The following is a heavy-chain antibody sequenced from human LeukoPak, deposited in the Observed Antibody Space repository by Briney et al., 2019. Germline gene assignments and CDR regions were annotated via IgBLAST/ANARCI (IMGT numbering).Heavy chain of an antibody. Sequence: GASVKVSCKASGGTFSSYAISWVRQAPGQGLEWMGRIIPILGIANYAQKFQGRVTITADKSTSTAYMELSSLRSEDTAVYYCATDYYYDSSGYSGYWGQGTLVTVSS. CDR1: GGTFSSYA. J-gene: IGHJ4*02. D-gene: IGHD3-22*01. CDR2: IIPILGIA. CDR3: ATDYYYDSSGYSGY. V-gene: IGHV1-69*04.